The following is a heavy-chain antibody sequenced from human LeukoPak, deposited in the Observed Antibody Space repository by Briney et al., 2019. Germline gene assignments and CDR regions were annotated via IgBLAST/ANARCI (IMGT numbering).Heavy chain of an antibody. V-gene: IGHV4-39*07. Sequence: SETLSLTCTVSGGSISSSSYYWGWIRQPPGKGLEWIGSIYYSGSTYYNPSLKSRVTISVDTSKNQFSLKLSSVTAADTAVYYCARIAGILDAFDIWGQGTMVTVSS. J-gene: IGHJ3*02. D-gene: IGHD3-10*01. CDR2: IYYSGST. CDR1: GGSISSSSYY. CDR3: ARIAGILDAFDI.